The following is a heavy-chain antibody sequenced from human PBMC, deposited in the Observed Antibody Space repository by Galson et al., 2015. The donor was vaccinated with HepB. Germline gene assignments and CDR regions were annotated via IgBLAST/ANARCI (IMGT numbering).Heavy chain of an antibody. Sequence: SLRLSCAASGFTFSNAWMNWVRQAPGKGLEWVGRIKSKTDGGTTDYAAPVKGRFTISRDDSKNTLYLQMNSLKTEDTAVYYCTTSFVAAPSYYYYYGMDVWGQGTTVTVSS. J-gene: IGHJ6*02. CDR3: TTSFVAAPSYYYYYGMDV. CDR2: IKSKTDGGTT. CDR1: GFTFSNAW. D-gene: IGHD2-15*01. V-gene: IGHV3-15*07.